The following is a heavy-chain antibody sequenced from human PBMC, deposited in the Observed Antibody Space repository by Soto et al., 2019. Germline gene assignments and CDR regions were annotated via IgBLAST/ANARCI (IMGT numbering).Heavy chain of an antibody. V-gene: IGHV4-34*01. CDR3: ARGFYDILTGYWDGMDV. CDR1: GGSFSGYY. Sequence: PSETLSLTCAVYGGSFSGYYWSWVRQPPGKGLEWIGEINHSGSTNYNPSLKSRVTISVDTSKNQFSLKLSSVTAADTAVYYCARGFYDILTGYWDGMDVWGKGTTVTVSS. J-gene: IGHJ6*04. D-gene: IGHD3-9*01. CDR2: INHSGST.